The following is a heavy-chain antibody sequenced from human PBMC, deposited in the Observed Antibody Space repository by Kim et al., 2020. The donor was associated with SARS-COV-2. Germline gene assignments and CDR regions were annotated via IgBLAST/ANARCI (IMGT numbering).Heavy chain of an antibody. J-gene: IGHJ6*02. Sequence: ASVKVSCKVSGYTLTELSMHWVRQAPGKGLEWMGGFDPEDGETIYAQKFQGRVTMTEDTSTDTAYMELSSLRSEDTAVYYCATDLSWFGENLGYYGMDVWGQGTTVTVSS. CDR2: FDPEDGET. D-gene: IGHD3-10*01. CDR1: GYTLTELS. V-gene: IGHV1-24*01. CDR3: ATDLSWFGENLGYYGMDV.